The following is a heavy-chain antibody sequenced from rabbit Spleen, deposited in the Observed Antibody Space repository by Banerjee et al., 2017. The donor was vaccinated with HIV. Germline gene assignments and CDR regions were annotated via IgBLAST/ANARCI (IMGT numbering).Heavy chain of an antibody. CDR1: GFSFSSRKW. J-gene: IGHJ6*01. D-gene: IGHD4-1*01. CDR3: ARDLDGVIGWNFGW. V-gene: IGHV1S45*01. CDR2: IYAGSTGTI. Sequence: QEQLEESGGDLVKPEGSLTLTCTASGFSFSSRKWIYWVRQAPGKGLEWIGTIYAGSTGTIDYATWAKGRFTISKTSSTTVTLQMTSLTAADTATYFCARDLDGVIGWNFGWWGPGTLVTVS.